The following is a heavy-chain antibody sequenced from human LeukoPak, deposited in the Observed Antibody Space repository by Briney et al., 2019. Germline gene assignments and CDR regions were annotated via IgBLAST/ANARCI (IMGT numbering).Heavy chain of an antibody. D-gene: IGHD5-24*01. V-gene: IGHV3-48*04. CDR2: ISSSGSTI. Sequence: GGSLRLSCAASGFTFSSYWMSWVRQAPGKGLEWVSYISSSGSTIYYADSVKGRFTISRDNAKNSLYLQMNSLRAEDTAVYYCARVVGDGYNRDWFDPWGQGTLVTVSS. CDR3: ARVVGDGYNRDWFDP. J-gene: IGHJ5*02. CDR1: GFTFSSYW.